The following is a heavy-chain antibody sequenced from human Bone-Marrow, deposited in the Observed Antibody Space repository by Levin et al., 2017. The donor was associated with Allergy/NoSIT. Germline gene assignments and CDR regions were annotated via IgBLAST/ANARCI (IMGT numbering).Heavy chain of an antibody. D-gene: IGHD3-10*01. J-gene: IGHJ4*02. CDR2: ISYDGGNK. CDR3: ARDRGRLLFFGGLDY. CDR1: GFTLSNYA. Sequence: GGSLRLSCAASGFTLSNYAMHWVRQAPGKGLEWVATISYDGGNKFDADSLKGRFTISRDNSKNTLYLQMNSLRPEDTAVYYCARDRGRLLFFGGLDYWGQGTLVTVSS. V-gene: IGHV3-30-3*01.